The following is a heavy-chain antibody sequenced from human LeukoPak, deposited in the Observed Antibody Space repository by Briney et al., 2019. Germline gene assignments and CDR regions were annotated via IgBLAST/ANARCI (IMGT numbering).Heavy chain of an antibody. J-gene: IGHJ5*02. CDR3: AREPAYNSPPS. CDR2: ISSSSYI. V-gene: IGHV3-21*01. Sequence: GGSLRLSCAASGFTFSSYSMNWGRQAPGKGLEWVSSISSSSYIYYADSVKGRFTISRDNAKNSLYLQMNSLRAEDTAVYYCAREPAYNSPPSWGQGTLVTVSS. D-gene: IGHD1-20*01. CDR1: GFTFSSYS.